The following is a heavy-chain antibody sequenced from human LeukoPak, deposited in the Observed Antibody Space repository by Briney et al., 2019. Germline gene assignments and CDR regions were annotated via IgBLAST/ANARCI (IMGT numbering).Heavy chain of an antibody. D-gene: IGHD3-3*01. V-gene: IGHV1-46*01. CDR3: AGDRGSIFGDFDY. Sequence: GASVKVSCKASGYTFTSYYMHWVRQAPGQGLEWMGIINPSGGSTSYAQKFQGRVTMTRDTSTSTVYMELSSLRSEDTAVYYCAGDRGSIFGDFDYWGQGTLVTVSA. J-gene: IGHJ4*02. CDR2: INPSGGST. CDR1: GYTFTSYY.